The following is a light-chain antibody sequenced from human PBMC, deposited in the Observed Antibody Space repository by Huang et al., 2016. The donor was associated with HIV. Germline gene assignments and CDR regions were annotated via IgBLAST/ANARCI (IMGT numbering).Light chain of an antibody. J-gene: IGKJ4*01. Sequence: EIVMTQSPATLSVSPGERATLSCRASQSVSSNLAWYQQKPGQAPRLLSYGASTRATGIPARFSGSESGTEFTLTISSLQSEDFAVYYCQQYNNWPPLTFGGGTKVEIK. CDR2: GAS. V-gene: IGKV3-15*01. CDR1: QSVSSN. CDR3: QQYNNWPPLT.